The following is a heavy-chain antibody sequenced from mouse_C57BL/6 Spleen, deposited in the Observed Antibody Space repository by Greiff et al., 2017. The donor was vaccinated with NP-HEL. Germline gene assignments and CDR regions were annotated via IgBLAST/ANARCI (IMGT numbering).Heavy chain of an antibody. Sequence: QVQLQQSGAELVRPGTSVKMSCKASGYTFTNYWIGWAKQRPGHGLEWIGDIYPGGGYTNYNEKFKGKATLTADKSSSTAYMQFSSLTSEDSAIYYCARRIYYGSSLLAMDYWGQGTSVTVSS. D-gene: IGHD1-1*01. V-gene: IGHV1-63*01. J-gene: IGHJ4*01. CDR1: GYTFTNYW. CDR2: IYPGGGYT. CDR3: ARRIYYGSSLLAMDY.